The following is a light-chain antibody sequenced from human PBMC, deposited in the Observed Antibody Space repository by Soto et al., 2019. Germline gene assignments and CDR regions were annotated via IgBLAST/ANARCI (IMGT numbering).Light chain of an antibody. V-gene: IGLV2-14*01. Sequence: QSALTQPASASGSPGQSITVSCTGASSDVGGYNYVSWYQQHPGKAPRLMIYDVSNRPSGVPNRFSGSKSGNTASLTISGLQAEDEADYYCSSYTSSSTYVFGTGTKVTVL. CDR3: SSYTSSSTYV. CDR1: SSDVGGYNY. CDR2: DVS. J-gene: IGLJ1*01.